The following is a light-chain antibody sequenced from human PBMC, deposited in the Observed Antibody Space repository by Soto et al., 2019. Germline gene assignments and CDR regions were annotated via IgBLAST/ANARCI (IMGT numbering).Light chain of an antibody. CDR3: QQYGASPWT. V-gene: IGKV3-20*01. CDR2: GAS. CDR1: QSVSSSY. Sequence: EIVFTQSAGTLSLSPGERATLSCRASQSVSSSYLAWYQQKSGQAPRLLIYGASSRATGIPDRFSGRKSGTDFTLTISRLEPEDFAVYYCQQYGASPWTFGQGTKVDI. J-gene: IGKJ1*01.